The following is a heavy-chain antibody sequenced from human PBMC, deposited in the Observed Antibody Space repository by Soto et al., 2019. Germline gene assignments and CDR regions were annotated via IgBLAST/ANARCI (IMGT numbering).Heavy chain of an antibody. V-gene: IGHV3-49*04. D-gene: IGHD3-3*01. CDR3: TRDGDFYGFDV. J-gene: IGHJ6*02. Sequence: GGSLRLSCTFSGFTSDDFALTWVRQAPGKGLEWLGLVRSKTYDGAAEYAASVKGRFTTSRDESTSTAFLQMNRLKTEDTAVYYCTRDGDFYGFDVWGQGTTVTVSS. CDR1: GFTSDDFA. CDR2: VRSKTYDGAA.